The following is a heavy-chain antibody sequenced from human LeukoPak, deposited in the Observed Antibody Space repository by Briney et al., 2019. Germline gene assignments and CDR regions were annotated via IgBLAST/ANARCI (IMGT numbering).Heavy chain of an antibody. Sequence: KASETLSLTCTVSGGSISSYYWSWIRQPAGNGLEWSGRIYTSGSTNYNLSLKSRVTISVDTSKNQFSLKLSSVTAADTAVYYCARSVGGSWYLLFDYWGQGTLVTVSS. J-gene: IGHJ4*02. D-gene: IGHD6-13*01. CDR1: GGSISSYY. CDR3: ARSVGGSWYLLFDY. CDR2: IYTSGST. V-gene: IGHV4-4*07.